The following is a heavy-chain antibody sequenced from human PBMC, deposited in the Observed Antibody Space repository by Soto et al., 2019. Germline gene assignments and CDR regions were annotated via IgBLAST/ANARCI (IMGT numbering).Heavy chain of an antibody. V-gene: IGHV3-23*01. J-gene: IGHJ5*02. Sequence: EVLLLESGGGLVQPGGSLRLSCAASGFTCSNFVMSWVRQAPGKGLEWVSVISASGETTIYTDSVKGRFTISRDNSKNTLFLQMNSLRAEDTAVYYCAKTERFDPWGQGTLVTVSS. CDR2: ISASGETT. CDR3: AKTERFDP. CDR1: GFTCSNFV.